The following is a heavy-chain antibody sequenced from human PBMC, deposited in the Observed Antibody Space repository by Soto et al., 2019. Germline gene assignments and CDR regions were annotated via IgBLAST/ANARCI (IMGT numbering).Heavy chain of an antibody. V-gene: IGHV3-73*02. J-gene: IGHJ4*02. CDR3: TTMLGYCSGGSCYSDY. D-gene: IGHD2-15*01. Sequence: EVQLVESGGGLVQPGGSLKLSCAASGFTFSGSAMHWVRQASGKGLEWVGRIRSKANSYATAYAASVKGRFTISRDDSKNTAYLQMNSLKTEDTAVYYCTTMLGYCSGGSCYSDYWGQGTLVTVSS. CDR2: IRSKANSYAT. CDR1: GFTFSGSA.